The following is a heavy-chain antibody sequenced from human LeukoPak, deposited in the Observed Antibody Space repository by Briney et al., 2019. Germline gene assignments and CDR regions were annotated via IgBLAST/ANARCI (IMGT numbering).Heavy chain of an antibody. CDR2: MDPNSGNT. D-gene: IGHD1-26*01. Sequence: ASVKVSCKTSGYTFISHDINWVRQATGQGLEWMGWMDPNSGNTGYAQRFQGRVTLTRSTSLSEAYMELTSLKFEDTAVYYCARVQGSDTSGSFDHWGQGTLVTVSS. V-gene: IGHV1-8*01. J-gene: IGHJ4*02. CDR1: GYTFISHD. CDR3: ARVQGSDTSGSFDH.